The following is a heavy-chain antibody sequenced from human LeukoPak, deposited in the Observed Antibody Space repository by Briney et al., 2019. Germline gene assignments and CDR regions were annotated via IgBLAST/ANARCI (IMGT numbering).Heavy chain of an antibody. CDR2: ISSSSSYI. CDR1: GFTFSSYS. Sequence: GGSLRLSCAASGFTFSSYSMNWVRQAPGKGLEWVSSISSSSSYIYYADSVKGRFTISRDNSKNTLCLQMNSLRAEDTAVYYCAKVLNSYYYDSSGYSHWGQGTLVTVSS. CDR3: AKVLNSYYYDSSGYSH. V-gene: IGHV3-21*01. J-gene: IGHJ4*02. D-gene: IGHD3-22*01.